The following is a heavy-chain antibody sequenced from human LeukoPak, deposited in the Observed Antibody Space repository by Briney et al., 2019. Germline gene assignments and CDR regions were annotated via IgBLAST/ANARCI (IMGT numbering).Heavy chain of an antibody. CDR3: ARAHSSWYFDY. J-gene: IGHJ4*02. V-gene: IGHV1-2*02. CDR2: INPNSGGT. Sequence: ASVKVSCKASTYTFIDYYMHWVRQAPGQGLEWMGWINPNSGGTNYAQKFQGRVTLTRDTSISTAYMDLIGLRSDDTAVYYCARAHSSWYFDYWGQGTLVTVSS. D-gene: IGHD6-13*01. CDR1: TYTFIDYY.